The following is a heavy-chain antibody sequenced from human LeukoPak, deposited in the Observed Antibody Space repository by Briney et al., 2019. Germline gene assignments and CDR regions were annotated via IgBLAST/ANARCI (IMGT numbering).Heavy chain of an antibody. CDR3: ARKTHTARMNAFDI. V-gene: IGHV4-59*01. J-gene: IGHJ3*02. CDR2: IYYSGST. Sequence: PPETLSLTCTVSGGSISSYYWSWIRQPPGKGLEWIGYIYYSGSTNYNPSLKSRVAVSVDTSKNQFSLKLSSVTAADTAVYYCARKTHTARMNAFDIWGQGTMVTVSS. CDR1: GGSISSYY. D-gene: IGHD5-18*01.